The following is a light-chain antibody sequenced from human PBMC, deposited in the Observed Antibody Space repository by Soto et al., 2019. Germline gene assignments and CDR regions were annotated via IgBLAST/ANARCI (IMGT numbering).Light chain of an antibody. CDR2: GAS. CDR3: QQYGSSPPWT. J-gene: IGKJ1*01. CDR1: QSVSSSY. Sequence: EIVLTQSPGTLSLSPGERATLSCRANQSVSSSYLAWYQQKPGQAPRLLIYGASSRATGIPDRFSGSGSGTDFTLTISRPEPEDFAVYYCQQYGSSPPWTFGQGTKVEIK. V-gene: IGKV3-20*01.